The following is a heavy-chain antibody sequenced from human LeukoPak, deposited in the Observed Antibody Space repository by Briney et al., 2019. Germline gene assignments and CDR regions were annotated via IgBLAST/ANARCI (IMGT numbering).Heavy chain of an antibody. CDR3: ARDSNYGSGHDAFDI. V-gene: IGHV4-59*10. CDR2: IYTSGST. Sequence: PSETLSLTCAVYGGSFSGYYWSWIRQPPGKGLEWIGRIYTSGSTNYNPSLKSRVTMSVDTSKNQFSLKLSSVTAADTAVYYCARDSNYGSGHDAFDIWGQGTMVTVSS. CDR1: GGSFSGYY. D-gene: IGHD3-10*01. J-gene: IGHJ3*02.